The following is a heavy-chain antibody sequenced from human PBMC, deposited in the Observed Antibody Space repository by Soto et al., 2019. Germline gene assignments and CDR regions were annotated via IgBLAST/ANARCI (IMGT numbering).Heavy chain of an antibody. V-gene: IGHV3-11*06. D-gene: IGHD6-13*01. CDR1: GFIFNDYY. J-gene: IGHJ6*02. CDR3: AEDSSSWYSNGMDV. Sequence: GGSLRLSCAASGFIFNDYYMSWIRQAPGKGLEWLSNISGSSGSKKYADSVKGRFTISRDNSKNTLYLQMNSLRAEDTAVYYCAEDSSSWYSNGMDVWGQGTTVTVSS. CDR2: ISGSSGSK.